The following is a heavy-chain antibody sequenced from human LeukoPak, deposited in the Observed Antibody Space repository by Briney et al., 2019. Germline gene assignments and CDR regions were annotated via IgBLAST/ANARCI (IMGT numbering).Heavy chain of an antibody. CDR1: GFTFSSYA. CDR2: ISGSGGST. Sequence: PGGSLRLSCAASGFTFSSYAMSWVRQAPGKGLEWVSAISGSGGSTYYADSVKGRFTISRDNSKNTLYLQMNSLRAEDTAVYYCAKTQLVVPAAIDYFDYWGQGTLVTVSS. J-gene: IGHJ4*02. D-gene: IGHD2-2*01. V-gene: IGHV3-23*01. CDR3: AKTQLVVPAAIDYFDY.